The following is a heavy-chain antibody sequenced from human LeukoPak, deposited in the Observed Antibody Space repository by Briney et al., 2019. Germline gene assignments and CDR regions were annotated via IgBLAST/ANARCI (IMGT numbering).Heavy chain of an antibody. CDR1: GFTFSSYA. Sequence: PGGSLRLSCAASGFTFSSYAMHWVRQAPGKGLEYVSAISSNGGSTYYANSVKGRFTISRDNSKNTLYLQMGSLRAEDMAVYYCAKDPLYSVAGPPRYYGMDVWGQGTTVTVSS. CDR2: ISSNGGST. J-gene: IGHJ6*02. D-gene: IGHD6-19*01. V-gene: IGHV3-64*01. CDR3: AKDPLYSVAGPPRYYGMDV.